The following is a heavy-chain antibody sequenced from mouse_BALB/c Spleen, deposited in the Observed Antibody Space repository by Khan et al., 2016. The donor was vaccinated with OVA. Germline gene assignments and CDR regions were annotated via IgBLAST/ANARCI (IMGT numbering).Heavy chain of an antibody. D-gene: IGHD2-13*01. V-gene: IGHV3-2*02. Sequence: EVQLQESGPGLVKPSQSLSLTCTVTGYSITSDYAWNWIRQFPGNKLEWMGYISSTGSTSYNPSLKSRISITRDTSNNQFFLHLNSVTTDDTATYYCARSLYYSDSYAMDYWGQGTSVTVSS. CDR2: ISSTGST. CDR1: GYSITSDYA. CDR3: ARSLYYSDSYAMDY. J-gene: IGHJ4*01.